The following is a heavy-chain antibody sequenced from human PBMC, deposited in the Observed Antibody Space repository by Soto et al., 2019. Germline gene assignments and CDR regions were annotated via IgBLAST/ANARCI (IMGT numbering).Heavy chain of an antibody. D-gene: IGHD5-12*01. CDR2: ITAGGFNT. CDR1: GFTFSNDD. CDR3: AKNIGGFTGYANFDY. V-gene: IGHV3-23*01. J-gene: IGHJ4*02. Sequence: EVQLLESGGDLVQPGGSLRLSCVASGFTFSNDDLSWVRQASGKGLEWVSAITAGGFNTYYADSVKGRFTISRDNSKNTLYLQINSLRAEDTAVYYCAKNIGGFTGYANFDYWCQGTLVTVSS.